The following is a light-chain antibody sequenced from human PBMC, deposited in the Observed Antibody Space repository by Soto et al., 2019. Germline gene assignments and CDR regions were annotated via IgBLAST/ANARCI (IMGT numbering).Light chain of an antibody. V-gene: IGKV4-1*01. Sequence: DIVMTQSPDSLAVSLGERATITCRSSQSVLYTSNKKHYLAWYQQKPGQPPKLLIHWASTRKYGVPDRFSGSGSGTYFTLTIRSPQAEDVAVYFCPQYHSTPYTFGQGAQLRD. J-gene: IGKJ2*01. CDR3: PQYHSTPYT. CDR1: QSVLYTSNKKHY. CDR2: WAS.